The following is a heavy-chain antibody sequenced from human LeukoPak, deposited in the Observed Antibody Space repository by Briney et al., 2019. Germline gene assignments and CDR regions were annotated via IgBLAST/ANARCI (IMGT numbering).Heavy chain of an antibody. D-gene: IGHD3-22*01. J-gene: IGHJ4*02. CDR1: GCSINSSNW. V-gene: IGHV4-4*02. Sequence: SGTLSLTCAVSGCSINSSNWWSWVRQPTGKGVEWIGEIYHSGSTNYNPSLKSRVTISVDKSKNQFSLKLSSVTAADTAVYYCARTDSSGYYYFDYWGQGTLVTVSS. CDR2: IYHSGST. CDR3: ARTDSSGYYYFDY.